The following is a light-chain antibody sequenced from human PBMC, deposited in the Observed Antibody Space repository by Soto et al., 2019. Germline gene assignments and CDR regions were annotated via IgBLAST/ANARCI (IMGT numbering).Light chain of an antibody. CDR2: GAS. CDR1: QSVSSSY. Sequence: EIVLTQSPGTLSLSPGEGATLSCRASQSVSSSYLAWYQQRPGQAPRLLISGASTRASGIPARFSGSGSGTEFTLTISSLQSEDFAVYYCQQYNNWPPITFGQGTRLEIK. CDR3: QQYNNWPPIT. V-gene: IGKV3-15*01. J-gene: IGKJ5*01.